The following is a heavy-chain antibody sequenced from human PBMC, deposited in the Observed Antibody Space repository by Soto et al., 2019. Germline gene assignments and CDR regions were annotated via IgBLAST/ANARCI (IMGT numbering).Heavy chain of an antibody. D-gene: IGHD1-1*01. J-gene: IGHJ4*02. V-gene: IGHV3-23*01. Sequence: EVQLLESGGGSVQPGGSLRLSCAASGFTFSSYAMHWVRRPPGEGLEWVSSISGSGGTAYYADSVKGRFSISRDSLVNTLYLQMNSLRAEDTAVYYCAKGRGQNWNFDYCGQGTLVTVSP. CDR1: GFTFSSYA. CDR2: ISGSGGTA. CDR3: AKGRGQNWNFDY.